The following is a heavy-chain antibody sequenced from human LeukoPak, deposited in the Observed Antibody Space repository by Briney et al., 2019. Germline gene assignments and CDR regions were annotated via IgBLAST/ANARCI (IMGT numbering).Heavy chain of an antibody. V-gene: IGHV4-59*01. CDR2: IYYSGST. D-gene: IGHD5-24*01. CDR1: GGSISSYY. Sequence: SETLSLTCTVSGGSISSYYWSWIRQPPGKGLEWIGYIYYSGSTNYNPSLKSRVTISVDTSKNQFSLKLSSVTAADTAVYYRARDFRDGYNRGWPYYFDYWGQGTLVTVSS. J-gene: IGHJ4*02. CDR3: ARDFRDGYNRGWPYYFDY.